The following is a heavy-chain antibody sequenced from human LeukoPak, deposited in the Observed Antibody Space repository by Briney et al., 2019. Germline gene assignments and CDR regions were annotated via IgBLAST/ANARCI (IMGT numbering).Heavy chain of an antibody. CDR3: AKDSYYYDSSGYSD. D-gene: IGHD3-22*01. CDR1: GFTFSSYA. Sequence: PGGSLRLSCAASGFTFSSYAMSWVRQAPGKGLEWVSHITASGTAMFYADSVKGRFTISRDNAKNSLYLQMNSLRAEDTAVYYCAKDSYYYDSSGYSDWGQGTLVTVSS. V-gene: IGHV3-48*01. J-gene: IGHJ4*02. CDR2: ITASGTAM.